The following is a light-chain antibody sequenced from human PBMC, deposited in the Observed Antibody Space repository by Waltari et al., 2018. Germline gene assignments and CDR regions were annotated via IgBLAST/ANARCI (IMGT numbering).Light chain of an antibody. V-gene: IGKV1-33*01. CDR1: QDISNY. Sequence: DIQMTRSPSSLSASVGGRVTITCQASQDISNYLNWYQQKPGKAPKLLIYDASNLETGVPSRFSGSGSGTDFTFTISSLQPEDIATYYCQQYDNLPITFGQGTRLEIK. J-gene: IGKJ5*01. CDR2: DAS. CDR3: QQYDNLPIT.